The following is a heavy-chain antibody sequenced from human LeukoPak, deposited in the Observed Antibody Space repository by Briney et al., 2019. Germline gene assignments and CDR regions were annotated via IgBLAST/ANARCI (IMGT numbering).Heavy chain of an antibody. D-gene: IGHD1-26*01. CDR3: ASGSYYASTANNWFDP. Sequence: GRSLRLSCAASGFTFDDYAMHWVRQAPGKGLEWVSGISWNSGSIGYADSVKGRFTISRDNAKNSLYLQMNSLRAEDTALYYCASGSYYASTANNWFDPWGQGTLVTVSS. CDR2: ISWNSGSI. J-gene: IGHJ5*02. V-gene: IGHV3-9*01. CDR1: GFTFDDYA.